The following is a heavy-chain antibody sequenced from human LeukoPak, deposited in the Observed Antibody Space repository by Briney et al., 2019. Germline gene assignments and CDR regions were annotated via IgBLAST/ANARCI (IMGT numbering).Heavy chain of an antibody. CDR2: IYYSGST. J-gene: IGHJ3*02. Sequence: SETLSLTCAVSGGSISTYYWSWIRQPPGKGLEWIGYIYYSGSTNYNPSLKSRVTISVDTSKNQVSLKLSSVTAADTAVYYCARPSSGSYSYAFDIWGPGTMVTVS. V-gene: IGHV4-59*08. D-gene: IGHD3-10*01. CDR1: GGSISTYY. CDR3: ARPSSGSYSYAFDI.